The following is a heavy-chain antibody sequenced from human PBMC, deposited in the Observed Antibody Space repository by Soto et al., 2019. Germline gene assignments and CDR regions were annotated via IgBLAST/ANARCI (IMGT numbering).Heavy chain of an antibody. D-gene: IGHD2-2*02. J-gene: IGHJ4*02. V-gene: IGHV1-69*13. CDR1: GGTFSSYA. Sequence: SVKVSCKASGGTFSSYAISWVRQAPGQGLEWMGGIIPIFGTANYAQKFQGRVTITADESTSTAYMELSSLRSEDTAVYYCARDAASIGAREQPLLYYFDYWGQGTLFT. CDR3: ARDAASIGAREQPLLYYFDY. CDR2: IIPIFGTA.